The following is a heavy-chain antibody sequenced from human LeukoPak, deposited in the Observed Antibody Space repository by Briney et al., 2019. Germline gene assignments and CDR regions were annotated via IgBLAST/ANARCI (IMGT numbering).Heavy chain of an antibody. D-gene: IGHD6-19*01. J-gene: IGHJ5*02. CDR2: INHSGST. CDR3: AREGSKQWLVNWFDP. Sequence: SETLSLTCAVDGGSFSGYYWSWLRQPPGKGLEWIGEINHSGSTNYNPSLKSRVTISVDTSKNQFSLKLSSVTAADTAVYYCAREGSKQWLVNWFDPWGQGTLVTVSS. V-gene: IGHV4-34*01. CDR1: GGSFSGYY.